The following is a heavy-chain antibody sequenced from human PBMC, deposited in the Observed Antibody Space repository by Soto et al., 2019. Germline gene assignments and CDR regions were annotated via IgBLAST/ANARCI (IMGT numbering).Heavy chain of an antibody. CDR1: GFTFSSYW. CDR3: ARGYHYCSSTSCSTSNWFDP. CDR2: INSDGSST. J-gene: IGHJ5*02. Sequence: GSLRLSCAASGFTFSSYWMHWVRQAPGKGLVWVSRINSDGSSTSYADSVKGRFTISRDNAKNTLYLQMNSLRAEDTAVYYCARGYHYCSSTSCSTSNWFDPWGQGTLVTVSS. D-gene: IGHD2-2*02. V-gene: IGHV3-74*01.